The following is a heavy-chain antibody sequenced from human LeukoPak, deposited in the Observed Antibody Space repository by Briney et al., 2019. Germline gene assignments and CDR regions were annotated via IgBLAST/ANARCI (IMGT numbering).Heavy chain of an antibody. J-gene: IGHJ5*02. D-gene: IGHD3-3*01. CDR1: GGSISSSSYS. V-gene: IGHV4-39*01. Sequence: PSETLSLTCTVSGGSISSSSYSWGWIRQPPGKGLEWIGSIYYSGSTYYNPSLKSRVTISVDTSKNQFSLKLSSVTAADTAVYYCARQIRYDFWSGYSEWVLNWFDPWGQGTLVTVSS. CDR3: ARQIRYDFWSGYSEWVLNWFDP. CDR2: IYYSGST.